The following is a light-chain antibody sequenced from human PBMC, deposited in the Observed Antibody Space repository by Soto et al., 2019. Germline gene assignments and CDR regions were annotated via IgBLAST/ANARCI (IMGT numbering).Light chain of an antibody. V-gene: IGLV3-21*04. CDR3: QVWDSGSDHYV. CDR1: NIGSKS. Sequence: SYELTQPPSVSVAPGKTARITCWGNNIGSKSVQWYKQKPGQAPVLVIYYDSDRPSGIPERFSGSNSGNTATLTISRVEAGDEADYYCQVWDSGSDHYVFGTGTKLTVL. CDR2: YDS. J-gene: IGLJ1*01.